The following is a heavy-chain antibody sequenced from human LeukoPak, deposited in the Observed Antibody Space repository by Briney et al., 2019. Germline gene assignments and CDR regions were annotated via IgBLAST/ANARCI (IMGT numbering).Heavy chain of an antibody. CDR2: IYYSGSP. Sequence: PSETLSLTCTVSGGSISSGSYYWSWIRQLPGKGLEWIGYIYYSGSPFYNPALMSRVTISVDTAKNQFSLKMSSVTAADTAVSYCARGAQDIVVGHFDYWGLGTLVTVSS. CDR1: GGSISSGSYY. V-gene: IGHV4-31*03. D-gene: IGHD2-15*01. J-gene: IGHJ4*02. CDR3: ARGAQDIVVGHFDY.